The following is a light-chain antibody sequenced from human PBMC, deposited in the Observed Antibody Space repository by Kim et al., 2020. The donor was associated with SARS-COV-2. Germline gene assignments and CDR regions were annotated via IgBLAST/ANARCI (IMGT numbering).Light chain of an antibody. J-gene: IGLJ2*01. Sequence: QSALTQPASVSGSPGQSITISCTRTSSDVGGYNYVSWYQQHPGKAPKLMIYDVSKRPSGVSNRFSGSKSGNTASLTISGLQAEDEADYYCSSYTSSSSVVFGGGTKVTVL. CDR2: DVS. V-gene: IGLV2-14*01. CDR3: SSYTSSSSVV. CDR1: SSDVGGYNY.